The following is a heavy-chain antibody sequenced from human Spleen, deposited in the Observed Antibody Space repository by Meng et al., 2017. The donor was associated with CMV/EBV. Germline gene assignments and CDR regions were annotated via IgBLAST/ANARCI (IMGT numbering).Heavy chain of an antibody. D-gene: IGHD4/OR15-4a*01. Sequence: SLKISCAGSGFSFDNYAMHWVRQPPGKGLEWVSGISWNSDSIEYADSVKGRFTISRDNSKNTLYLQMNSLRAEDTAVYYCAREESASPFDYWGQGTLVTVSS. J-gene: IGHJ4*02. CDR3: AREESASPFDY. V-gene: IGHV3-9*01. CDR2: ISWNSDSI. CDR1: GFSFDNYA.